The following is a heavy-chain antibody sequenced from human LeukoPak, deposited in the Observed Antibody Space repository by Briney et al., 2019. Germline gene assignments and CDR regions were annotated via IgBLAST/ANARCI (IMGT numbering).Heavy chain of an antibody. J-gene: IGHJ4*02. CDR2: TIPIFGTA. Sequence: SVKVSCKASGGTFSSYAISWVRQAPGQGLEWMGGTIPIFGTANYAQKFQGRVTITADESTSTAYMELSSLRSEDTAVYYCAIWERVDIVATTPLWYFDYWGQGTLVTVSS. CDR1: GGTFSSYA. D-gene: IGHD5-12*01. V-gene: IGHV1-69*13. CDR3: AIWERVDIVATTPLWYFDY.